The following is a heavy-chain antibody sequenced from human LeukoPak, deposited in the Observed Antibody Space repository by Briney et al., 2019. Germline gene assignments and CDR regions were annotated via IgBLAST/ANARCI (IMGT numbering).Heavy chain of an antibody. CDR3: ARDGGEFDY. V-gene: IGHV3-23*01. CDR2: ISGSGGST. J-gene: IGHJ4*02. CDR1: GFTFSSYA. D-gene: IGHD3-10*01. Sequence: GGSLRLSCAASGFTFSSYAMSWVRQAPGKGLEWVSAISGSGGSTYYADSVKGRFTISRDNAKNSLYLQMNSLRAEDTAVYYCARDGGEFDYWGQGTLVTVSS.